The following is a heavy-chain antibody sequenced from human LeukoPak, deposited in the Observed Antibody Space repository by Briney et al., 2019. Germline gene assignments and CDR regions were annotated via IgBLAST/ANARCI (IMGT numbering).Heavy chain of an antibody. Sequence: ASVKVSCKASGYTFTSYDINWVRQATGQGLEWMGWINHNSGNTGYAQKFQGRVTLTRDTSTSTAYMELNSLRSDDTAVYYCARDQIFGSGRHLGYWGQGTLVTVSS. D-gene: IGHD3-10*01. V-gene: IGHV1-8*03. J-gene: IGHJ4*02. CDR1: GYTFTSYD. CDR3: ARDQIFGSGRHLGY. CDR2: INHNSGNT.